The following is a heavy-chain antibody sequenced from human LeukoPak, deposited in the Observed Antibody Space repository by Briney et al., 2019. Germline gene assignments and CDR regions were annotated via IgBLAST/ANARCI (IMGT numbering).Heavy chain of an antibody. V-gene: IGHV3-64*02. J-gene: IGHJ4*02. CDR2: ISTNGGST. D-gene: IGHD4-17*01. CDR3: ARATNYGAYGV. Sequence: GGSLRLSCAASGFTFSSYAMHWVRQAPGKGLEYVSAISTNGGSTYYADSVKGRFIISRDNSKNTLYLQMGSLRAEDVAVYYCARATNYGAYGVWGQGTLVTVSS. CDR1: GFTFSSYA.